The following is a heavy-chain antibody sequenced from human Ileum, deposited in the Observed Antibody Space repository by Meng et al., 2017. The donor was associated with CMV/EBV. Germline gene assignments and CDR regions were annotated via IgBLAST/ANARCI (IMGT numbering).Heavy chain of an antibody. V-gene: IGHV3-73*01. CDR1: GFTFSSYA. Sequence: GESLKISCAASGFTFSSYAMHWVRQAPGKGLEWVGRIRSKANSYATAYAASVKGRFTISRDDSKNTAYLQMNSLKTEDTAVYYCTSRVGSYDRSGYQGHDWGQGTLVTVSS. D-gene: IGHD3-22*01. J-gene: IGHJ4*02. CDR2: IRSKANSYAT. CDR3: TSRVGSYDRSGYQGHD.